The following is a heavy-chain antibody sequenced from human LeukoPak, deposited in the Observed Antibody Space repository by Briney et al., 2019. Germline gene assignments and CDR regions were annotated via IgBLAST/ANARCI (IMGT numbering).Heavy chain of an antibody. J-gene: IGHJ3*02. D-gene: IGHD2-2*01. V-gene: IGHV4-34*01. CDR1: GGSFSGYY. CDR2: INHSGST. Sequence: SSETLSLTCAVYGGSFSGYYWSWIRQPPGKGLEWIGEINHSGSTNYNPSLKSRVTISVDTSKNQFSLKLSSVTAADTAVYYCARHAVWGYCSSTSCKSAFDIWGQGTMVTVSS. CDR3: ARHAVWGYCSSTSCKSAFDI.